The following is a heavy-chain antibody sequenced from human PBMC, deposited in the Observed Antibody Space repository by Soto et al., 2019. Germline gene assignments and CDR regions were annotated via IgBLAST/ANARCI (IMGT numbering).Heavy chain of an antibody. CDR3: AKDLGLGVIAGYPHDC. Sequence: DVQLLDSGGALVQPGGSLRPPVAASGFPFNNYAMSWVRQAPGKGLEWVSTISVSGANTYYADSVKGRFTISRDDSKNTLYLQMNSLGAEDTAVYYCAKDLGLGVIAGYPHDCWGQGTLVTVSS. CDR2: ISVSGANT. D-gene: IGHD3-9*01. CDR1: GFPFNNYA. V-gene: IGHV3-23*01. J-gene: IGHJ4*02.